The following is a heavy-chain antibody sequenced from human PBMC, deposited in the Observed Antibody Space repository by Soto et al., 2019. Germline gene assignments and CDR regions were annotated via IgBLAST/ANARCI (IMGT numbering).Heavy chain of an antibody. J-gene: IGHJ5*02. V-gene: IGHV4-34*01. CDR3: ARARILTGYYSPATSNWFDP. CDR1: GGSFSGYY. Sequence: ETLSLTCAVYGGSFSGYYWSLIRQPPGKGLEWIGEINHSGSTNYNPSLKSRVTISVDTSKNQFSLKLSSVTAADTAVYYCARARILTGYYSPATSNWFDPWGQGTLVTVSS. D-gene: IGHD3-9*01. CDR2: INHSGST.